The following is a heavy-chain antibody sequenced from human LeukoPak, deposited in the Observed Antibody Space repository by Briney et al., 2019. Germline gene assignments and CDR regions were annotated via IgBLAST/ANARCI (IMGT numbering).Heavy chain of an antibody. J-gene: IGHJ4*02. Sequence: GGSLRLSCAGSGFIFSRYWMHWVRQAPGKGLVWVSRMNTDGSRIDYADSVKGRFIISRDNAKNTLYLQMNSLGAEDTAVCFCSSDFTGSDDFWGQGSLVTVSS. CDR1: GFIFSRYW. V-gene: IGHV3-74*01. CDR3: SSDFTGSDDF. D-gene: IGHD6-19*01. CDR2: MNTDGSRI.